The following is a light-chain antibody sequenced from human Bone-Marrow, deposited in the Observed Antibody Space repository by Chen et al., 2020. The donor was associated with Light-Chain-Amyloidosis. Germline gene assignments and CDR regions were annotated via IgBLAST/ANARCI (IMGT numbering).Light chain of an antibody. Sequence: DIPMTQSPSSLSASVGDRVTITCRASQRISNYLNWYQQKPGKAPKLLIHASSTLQSGVTLRFSGNESGTDVILTSSSVQPEDFENYYCRQSYSRSSIAFGQGTRQGIK. V-gene: IGKV1-39*01. CDR3: RQSYSRSSIA. CDR2: ASS. J-gene: IGKJ5*01. CDR1: QRISNY.